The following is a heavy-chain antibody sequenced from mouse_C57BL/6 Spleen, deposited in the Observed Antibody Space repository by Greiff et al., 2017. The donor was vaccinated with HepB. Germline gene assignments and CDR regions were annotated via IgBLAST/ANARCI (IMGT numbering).Heavy chain of an antibody. Sequence: QVQLKQSGAELARPGASVKMSCKASGYTFTSYTMHWVKQRPGQGLEWIGYINPSSGYTEYNQKFKDKATLTADNSSSTAYMQLSSLTSEDSEVYYCARGPSLDSSLAYWGQGTLVTVSA. V-gene: IGHV1-4*01. CDR3: ARGPSLDSSLAY. J-gene: IGHJ3*01. D-gene: IGHD3-2*02. CDR2: INPSSGYT. CDR1: GYTFTSYT.